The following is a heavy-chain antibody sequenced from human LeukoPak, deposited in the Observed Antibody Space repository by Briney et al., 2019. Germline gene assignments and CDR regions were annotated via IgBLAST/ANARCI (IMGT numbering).Heavy chain of an antibody. Sequence: GGSLRLSCAASGFTFSSYSMNWVRQAPGKGLEWVSSISSSSSYIYYADSVKGRFTISRDDAKNSLYLQMNSLRVEDMAVYYCVEDLMGRFLMGGTTAYLHHWGQGTLVTVSS. D-gene: IGHD1-1*01. V-gene: IGHV3-21*01. CDR3: VEDLMGRFLMGGTTAYLHH. CDR2: ISSSSSYI. J-gene: IGHJ1*01. CDR1: GFTFSSYS.